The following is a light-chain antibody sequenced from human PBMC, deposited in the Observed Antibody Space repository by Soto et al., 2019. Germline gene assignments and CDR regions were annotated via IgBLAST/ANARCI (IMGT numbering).Light chain of an antibody. Sequence: QRVLTQSPSVSASLGASVKLTCTLSSGHSNYAIAWHQQQPEKGPRYLMKVNSDGSHRKGDGIPDRFSGSSSGAQRYLTISSLQSEDEADYYCQTWGTGIRVFGTGTKVTVL. CDR2: VNSDGSH. CDR3: QTWGTGIRV. V-gene: IGLV4-69*01. J-gene: IGLJ1*01. CDR1: SGHSNYA.